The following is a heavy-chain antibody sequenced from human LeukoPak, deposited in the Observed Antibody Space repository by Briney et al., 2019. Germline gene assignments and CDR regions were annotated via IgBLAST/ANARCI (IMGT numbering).Heavy chain of an antibody. CDR3: AKTDYGDYGAFNI. CDR2: FYLSGTT. Sequence: SETLSLTCAVRDYSISIGYSWGWVRQPPGKGLEWIANFYLSGTTYYNPSLKSRVTISLGTSNNHFSLKLSSVTASDTAVYWCAKTDYGDYGAFNIWGQGTKVTVSS. J-gene: IGHJ3*02. CDR1: DYSISIGYS. D-gene: IGHD4-17*01. V-gene: IGHV4-38-2*01.